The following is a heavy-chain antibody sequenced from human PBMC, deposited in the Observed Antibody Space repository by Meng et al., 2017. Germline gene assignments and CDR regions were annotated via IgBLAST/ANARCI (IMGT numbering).Heavy chain of an antibody. CDR1: GFTFSSYS. Sequence: EVQLVESGGGLIQPGGSLRLSCAASGFTFSSYSMNWVRQAPGKGLEWVSSISSSSSYIYYADSVKGRFTISRDNAKNSLYLQMNSLRAEDTAVYYCAREQWLQSEGFDYWGQGTLVTVSS. V-gene: IGHV3-21*01. CDR2: ISSSSSYI. CDR3: AREQWLQSEGFDY. J-gene: IGHJ4*02. D-gene: IGHD5-24*01.